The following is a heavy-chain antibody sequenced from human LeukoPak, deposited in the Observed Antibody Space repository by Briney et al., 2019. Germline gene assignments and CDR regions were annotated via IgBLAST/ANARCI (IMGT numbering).Heavy chain of an antibody. CDR3: ARGIAAVDGYCYYYYMDV. J-gene: IGHJ6*03. V-gene: IGHV4-34*01. CDR2: INHSGST. D-gene: IGHD6-13*01. Sequence: QPSETLSLTCAVYGGSFSGYYWSWIRQPPGKGLEWIGEINHSGSTNYNPSLKSRVTISVDTSKNQFSLKLSSVTAADTAVYYCARGIAAVDGYCYYYYMDVWGKGTTVTVSS. CDR1: GGSFSGYY.